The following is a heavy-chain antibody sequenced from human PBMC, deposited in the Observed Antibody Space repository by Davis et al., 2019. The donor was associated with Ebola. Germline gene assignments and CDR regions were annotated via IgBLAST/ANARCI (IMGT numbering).Heavy chain of an antibody. CDR3: ATPLSVGFYDWYFDL. D-gene: IGHD2/OR15-2a*01. CDR2: INPNSGCT. J-gene: IGHJ2*01. Sequence: ASVQVSCTASGYTFTGYYMHWVRQAPGQGLEWMGWINPNSGCTNYAQKFQGRITMTRDTSMSTVYMELTRLRSDDTAVYYCATPLSVGFYDWYFDLWGRGTLVTVSS. V-gene: IGHV1-2*02. CDR1: GYTFTGYY.